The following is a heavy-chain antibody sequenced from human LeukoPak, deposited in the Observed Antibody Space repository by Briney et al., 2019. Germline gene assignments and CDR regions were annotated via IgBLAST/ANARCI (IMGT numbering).Heavy chain of an antibody. D-gene: IGHD3-22*01. V-gene: IGHV4-39*07. Sequence: SETLSLTCTVSGGSISSSSYYWGWIRQPPGKGLEWIGSIYYSGSTYYNPSLKSRVTISVDTSKNQFSLKLSSVTAADTAVYYCARDVGMDDSSGYLDYWGQGTLVTVSS. CDR2: IYYSGST. CDR3: ARDVGMDDSSGYLDY. CDR1: GGSISSSSYY. J-gene: IGHJ4*02.